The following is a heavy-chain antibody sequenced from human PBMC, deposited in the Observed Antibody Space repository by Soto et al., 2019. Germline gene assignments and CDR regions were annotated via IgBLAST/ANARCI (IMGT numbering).Heavy chain of an antibody. V-gene: IGHV1-8*01. J-gene: IGHJ4*02. D-gene: IGHD2-15*01. CDR1: GYTFPSDD. CDR2: MNPNSRKL. Sequence: ASVKVSCKASGYTFPSDDINWVRQDTGPGLEWMECMNPNSRKLRYSKKFQRRVTMTRNTSIRTAYMELSSLRSEDTAVYFCARGPRACSGASCNYYFDYWGQGTLVTVSS. CDR3: ARGPRACSGASCNYYFDY.